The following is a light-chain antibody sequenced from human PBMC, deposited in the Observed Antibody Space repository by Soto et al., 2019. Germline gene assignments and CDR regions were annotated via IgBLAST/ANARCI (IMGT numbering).Light chain of an antibody. J-gene: IGKJ1*01. CDR2: GAS. V-gene: IGKV3-20*01. CDR1: QSITSNY. CDR3: QRYGGPSWT. Sequence: EIVLTQSPGTLSLSPGERATLSCRASQSITSNYLAWYQQKPGQAPRLLIFGASSRATGIPDKFSGSGSGTDFTLTISRLEPDDFAVYYCQRYGGPSWTFGQGTKVDTK.